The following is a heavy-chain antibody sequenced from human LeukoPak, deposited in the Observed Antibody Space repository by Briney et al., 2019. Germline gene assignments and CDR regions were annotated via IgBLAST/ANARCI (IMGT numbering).Heavy chain of an antibody. D-gene: IGHD1-26*01. J-gene: IGHJ5*02. CDR3: ARDNSVGDNAWWFDP. V-gene: IGHV1-46*01. Sequence: ASVKVSCKASGYTFTSYYMHWVRQTPGQGLEWMRLINPTGGSTGYAQKFQGRVTMTRDMSTSTDYMELSSLRSEDTAIYYCARDNSVGDNAWWFDPWGQGTLVTVSS. CDR2: INPTGGST. CDR1: GYTFTSYY.